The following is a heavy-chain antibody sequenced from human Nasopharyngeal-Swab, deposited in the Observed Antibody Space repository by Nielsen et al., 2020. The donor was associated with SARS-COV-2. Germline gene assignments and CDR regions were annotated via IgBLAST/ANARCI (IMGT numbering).Heavy chain of an antibody. D-gene: IGHD6-19*01. CDR1: GYTFTSYY. CDR3: ARGDTGEWLATNYYYYMDV. CDR2: INPSGGST. V-gene: IGHV1-46*01. Sequence: ASVKVSCKASGYTFTSYYMHWVRQAPGQGLEWMGIINPSGGSTSYAQKFQGRVTMTRDTSTSTVYMELSSLRSEDTAVYYCARGDTGEWLATNYYYYMDVWGNGTTVTVSS. J-gene: IGHJ6*03.